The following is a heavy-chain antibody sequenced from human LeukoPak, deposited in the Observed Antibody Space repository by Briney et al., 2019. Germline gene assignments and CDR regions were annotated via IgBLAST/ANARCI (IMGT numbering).Heavy chain of an antibody. CDR3: ARELYDSSGADAFDI. D-gene: IGHD3-22*01. V-gene: IGHV3-7*01. Sequence: GGSLRLCCAASGFTFSSYWMSWVRQAPGKGLEWVANIKQDGSEKYYVDSVKGRFTISRDNAKNSLYLQMNSLRAEDTAVYYCARELYDSSGADAFDIWGQGTMVTVSS. J-gene: IGHJ3*02. CDR2: IKQDGSEK. CDR1: GFTFSSYW.